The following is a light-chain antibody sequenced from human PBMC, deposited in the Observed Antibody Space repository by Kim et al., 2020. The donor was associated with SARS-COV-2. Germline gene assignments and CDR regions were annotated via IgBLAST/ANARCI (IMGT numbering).Light chain of an antibody. Sequence: SLSPRERATLSCRASQSVGSYLAWYQQKPGQAPRLLIYDASNRATGIPARFSGSGSGTDFTLTISSLEPEDFAVYYCQQRSNWPTFGQGTRLEIK. CDR3: QQRSNWPT. J-gene: IGKJ5*01. V-gene: IGKV3-11*01. CDR1: QSVGSY. CDR2: DAS.